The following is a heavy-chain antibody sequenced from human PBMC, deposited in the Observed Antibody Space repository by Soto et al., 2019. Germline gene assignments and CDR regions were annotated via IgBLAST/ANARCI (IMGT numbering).Heavy chain of an antibody. D-gene: IGHD3-3*01. CDR1: GGSVSSYY. V-gene: IGHV4-59*02. J-gene: IGHJ6*03. CDR3: ARISGYDFWSGYSSYYMDV. Sequence: SETLSLNCTDSGGSVSSYYWSWIRQPPGKGLEWIGYIYYSGSTNYNPSLKSRVTISVDTSKNQFSLKLSSVTAADTAVYYCARISGYDFWSGYSSYYMDVWGKGTTVTVSS. CDR2: IYYSGST.